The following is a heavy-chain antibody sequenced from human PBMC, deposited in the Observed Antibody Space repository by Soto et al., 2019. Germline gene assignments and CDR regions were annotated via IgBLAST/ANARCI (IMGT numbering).Heavy chain of an antibody. CDR1: GFTFSSYG. V-gene: IGHV3-30*18. CDR2: ISYDGSNK. Sequence: XGSLRLSCAASGFTFSSYGMHWVRQVPGKGLEWVAVISYDGSNKYYADSVKGRFTISRDNSKSTLYLQMNSLRAEDTAVYYCAKQLGYCSGGSCYWEYFQHWGQGTLVTVSS. J-gene: IGHJ1*01. D-gene: IGHD2-15*01. CDR3: AKQLGYCSGGSCYWEYFQH.